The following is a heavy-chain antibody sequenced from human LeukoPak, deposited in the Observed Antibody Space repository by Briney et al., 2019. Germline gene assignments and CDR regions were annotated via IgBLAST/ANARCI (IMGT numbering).Heavy chain of an antibody. J-gene: IGHJ5*02. CDR3: ARSFIVVVVAATFRFDP. CDR1: GYTFTGYY. CDR2: INPNSGGT. V-gene: IGHV1-2*02. D-gene: IGHD2-15*01. Sequence: ASVKVSCKASGYTFTGYYMHWVRQAPGQGREWMGWINPNSGGTNYAQKFQGRVTMTRDTSISTAYMELSRLRSDDTAVYYCARSFIVVVVAATFRFDPWGQGTLVTVSS.